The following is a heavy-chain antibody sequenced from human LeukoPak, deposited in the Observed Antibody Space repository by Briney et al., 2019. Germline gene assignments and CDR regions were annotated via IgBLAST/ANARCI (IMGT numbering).Heavy chain of an antibody. CDR3: ARRVGRWFGERAYYYNYMDV. V-gene: IGHV4-34*01. CDR2: INHRRST. D-gene: IGHD3-10*01. CDR1: GGSISSYY. Sequence: PSETLSLTCTVSGGSISSYYWTWIRKPPGKGLEWIGEINHRRSTKYSPSLKSRVTISVDTSKNQFSLRLSSVTAADTAVYYCARRVGRWFGERAYYYNYMDVWGKGTTVTISS. J-gene: IGHJ6*03.